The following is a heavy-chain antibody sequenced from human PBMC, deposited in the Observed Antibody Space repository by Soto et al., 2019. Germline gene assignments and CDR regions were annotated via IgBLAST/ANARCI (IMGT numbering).Heavy chain of an antibody. D-gene: IGHD2-15*01. J-gene: IGHJ3*02. CDR2: ISYDGSNK. CDR3: ANGYCSGGSCSDAFDI. Sequence: QVQLVESGGGVVQPGRSLRLSCAASGFTFSSYGMHWVRQAPVKGLEWVAVISYDGSNKYYADSVKGRFTISRDNSKNTLYLQMNSQRAEDTAVYYCANGYCSGGSCSDAFDIWGQGTMVTVSS. V-gene: IGHV3-30*18. CDR1: GFTFSSYG.